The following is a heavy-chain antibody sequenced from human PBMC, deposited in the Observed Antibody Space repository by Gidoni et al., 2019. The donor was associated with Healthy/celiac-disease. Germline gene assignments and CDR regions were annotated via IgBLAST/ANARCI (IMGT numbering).Heavy chain of an antibody. CDR2: IYYSGST. V-gene: IGHV4-39*01. Sequence: QLQLQESGPGLVKPSETLSLTCTVSGGSIRSSSYYWGWIRQPPGKGLEWIGSIYYSGSTYYNPSLKSRVTISVDTSKNQFSLKLSSVTAADTAVYYCARHCTNGVCGRKFDYWGQGTLVTVSS. CDR3: ARHCTNGVCGRKFDY. J-gene: IGHJ4*02. D-gene: IGHD2-8*01. CDR1: GGSIRSSSYY.